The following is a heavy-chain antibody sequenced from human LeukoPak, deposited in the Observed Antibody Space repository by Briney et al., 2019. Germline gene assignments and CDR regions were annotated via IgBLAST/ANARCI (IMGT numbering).Heavy chain of an antibody. D-gene: IGHD6-19*01. J-gene: IGHJ4*02. CDR3: AARSIAGAGTRYYFDY. Sequence: GASVKVSCTASGFTFTSSAVQWVRQARGQRLEWIGWIVVGSGNTNYAQKFQERVTITRDMSTSTAYMELSSLRSEDTAVYYCAARSIAGAGTRYYFDYGGQGPLVTVPS. V-gene: IGHV1-58*01. CDR2: IVVGSGNT. CDR1: GFTFTSSA.